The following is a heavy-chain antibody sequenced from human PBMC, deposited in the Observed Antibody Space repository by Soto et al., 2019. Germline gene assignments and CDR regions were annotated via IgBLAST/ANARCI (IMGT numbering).Heavy chain of an antibody. J-gene: IGHJ5*02. Sequence: GASVKVSCKASGYTFTGYYMHWVRQAPGQGLEWMGWINPNSGGTNYAQKFQGWVTMTRDTSISTAYMELSRLRSDDTAVYYCARDASIAADRARFDPWGQGNLVTVSS. CDR1: GYTFTGYY. V-gene: IGHV1-2*04. CDR3: ARDASIAADRARFDP. D-gene: IGHD6-13*01. CDR2: INPNSGGT.